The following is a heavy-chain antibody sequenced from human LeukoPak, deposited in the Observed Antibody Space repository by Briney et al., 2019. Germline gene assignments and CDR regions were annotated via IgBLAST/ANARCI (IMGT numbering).Heavy chain of an antibody. Sequence: GGSLRLSCAASGFTFSSYSMNWVRQAPGKGLEWVSSISSSSSYIYYADSVKGRFTISRDNAKNSLYLQMNSLRAEDTAVYYCARAPYSYGYNYYYYMDVWGKGTTVTVSS. V-gene: IGHV3-21*01. J-gene: IGHJ6*03. CDR3: ARAPYSYGYNYYYYMDV. CDR2: ISSSSSYI. CDR1: GFTFSSYS. D-gene: IGHD5-18*01.